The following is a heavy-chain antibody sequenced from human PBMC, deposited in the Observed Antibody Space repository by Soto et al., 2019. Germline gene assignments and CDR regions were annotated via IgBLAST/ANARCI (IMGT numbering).Heavy chain of an antibody. CDR1: GYTFTSYG. Sequence: ASVKVSCKASGYTFTSYGISWVRQAPGQGLEWMGWISAYNGNTNYAQKLQGRVTMTTDTATRTAYMELRSLRSDDTAVYYCARDIAGYSSGRYYYYGMDVWGRGTTVTVSS. CDR2: ISAYNGNT. V-gene: IGHV1-18*04. CDR3: ARDIAGYSSGRYYYYGMDV. J-gene: IGHJ6*02. D-gene: IGHD6-19*01.